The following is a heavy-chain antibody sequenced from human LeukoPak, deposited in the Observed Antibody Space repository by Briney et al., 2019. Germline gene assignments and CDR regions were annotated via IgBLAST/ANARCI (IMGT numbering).Heavy chain of an antibody. CDR2: ISSSSSTI. D-gene: IGHD3-22*01. Sequence: GGSLRLSCAASGFTFSSYSMNWVRQAPGKGLEWVSYISSSSSTIYYADSVKGRFTISRDNAKNSLYLQMNSLRAEDTAVYYCARGGAYYYDSSGYLDYWGQGTLVTVSA. V-gene: IGHV3-48*04. CDR3: ARGGAYYYDSSGYLDY. CDR1: GFTFSSYS. J-gene: IGHJ4*02.